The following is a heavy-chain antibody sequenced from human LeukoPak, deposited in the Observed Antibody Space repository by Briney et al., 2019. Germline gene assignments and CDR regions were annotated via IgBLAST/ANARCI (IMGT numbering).Heavy chain of an antibody. J-gene: IGHJ3*02. V-gene: IGHV1-2*02. D-gene: IGHD3-10*01. CDR3: ASGVIILGAFDI. CDR1: GHTFTVFH. CDR2: INPNSGAT. Sequence: ASVKVSCKASGHTFTVFHIHWVRQAPGQGLEWMGWINPNSGATNYPQKFQGRVTMTRDTSISTAYMELSRLRSDDTAVYYCASGVIILGAFDIWGQGTMVTVSS.